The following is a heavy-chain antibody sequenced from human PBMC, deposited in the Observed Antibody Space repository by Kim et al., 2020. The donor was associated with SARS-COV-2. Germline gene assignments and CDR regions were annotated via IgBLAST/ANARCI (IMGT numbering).Heavy chain of an antibody. CDR2: TYYRSKWYN. J-gene: IGHJ5*02. CDR1: GDRVSSNSAA. Sequence: SQTLSLTCAISGDRVSSNSAAWNWIRQSPSRGLEWLGRTYYRSKWYNDYAVSVKSRITINPDTSKNQFSLQLNSVTPEDTAVYYCARDPGYYYDSSGENWFDPWGQGTLVTVSS. CDR3: ARDPGYYYDSSGENWFDP. V-gene: IGHV6-1*01. D-gene: IGHD3-22*01.